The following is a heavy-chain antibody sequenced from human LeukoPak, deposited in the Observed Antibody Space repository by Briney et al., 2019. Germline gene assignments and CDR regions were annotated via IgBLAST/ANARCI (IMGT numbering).Heavy chain of an antibody. D-gene: IGHD2-15*01. V-gene: IGHV5-51*01. Sequence: GESLKISCKGSGYSFTTYWLGWVRPMPGKGLEWMGIIYPDDSDTRYSPSLQGQVTISADKSINTAYLQSSSLKASDTAMYYCARLCGGTCYSGGSPKYFYYWAQGTLGSVSS. CDR2: IYPDDSDT. CDR3: ARLCGGTCYSGGSPKYFYY. CDR1: GYSFTTYW. J-gene: IGHJ4*02.